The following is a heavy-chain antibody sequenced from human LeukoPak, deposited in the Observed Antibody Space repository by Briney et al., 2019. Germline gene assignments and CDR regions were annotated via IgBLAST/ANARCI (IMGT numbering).Heavy chain of an antibody. Sequence: ASVKVSCKASGYTFTSFDINWVRQATGQGLEWMGWMNPNINKAGYAQKFQGRVTLTMNTFISTAYMELSGLTSEDTAVYYCARVKRLPTVRLEPWGQGTLVTVYS. CDR2: MNPNINKA. CDR1: GYTFTSFD. CDR3: ARVKRLPTVRLEP. J-gene: IGHJ5*02. V-gene: IGHV1-8*01. D-gene: IGHD3-10*01.